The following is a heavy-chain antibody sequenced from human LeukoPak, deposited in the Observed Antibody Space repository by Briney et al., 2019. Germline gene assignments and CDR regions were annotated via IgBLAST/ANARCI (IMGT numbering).Heavy chain of an antibody. V-gene: IGHV1-24*01. CDR2: FDPEDGET. CDR3: ATDSRGSAYSSSWYLNY. CDR1: GYTLTELS. D-gene: IGHD6-13*01. J-gene: IGHJ4*02. Sequence: GASVKVSCKVSGYTLTELSMHWVRQAPGKGLEWVGGFDPEDGETIYAQKFQGRVTMTEDTSTDTAYMELSSLRSEDTAVYYCATDSRGSAYSSSWYLNYWGQGTLVTVSS.